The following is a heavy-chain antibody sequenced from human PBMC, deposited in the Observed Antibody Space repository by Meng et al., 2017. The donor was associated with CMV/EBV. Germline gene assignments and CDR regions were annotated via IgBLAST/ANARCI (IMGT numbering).Heavy chain of an antibody. D-gene: IGHD2-21*01. CDR2: IYSGDST. Sequence: GGSLRLSCAASGFAVSGNYMSWVRQAPGKGLQWVSVIYSGDSTYYADSVKGRFTISRDNSKNPLYLQMNSLRAEDTAVYYCAREPTEHIVVVIAILTYGMDVWGQGTTVTVSS. CDR1: GFAVSGNY. V-gene: IGHV3-53*05. CDR3: AREPTEHIVVVIAILTYGMDV. J-gene: IGHJ6*02.